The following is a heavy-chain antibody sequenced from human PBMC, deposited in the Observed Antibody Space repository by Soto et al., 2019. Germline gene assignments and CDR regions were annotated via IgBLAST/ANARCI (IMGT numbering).Heavy chain of an antibody. Sequence: SETLSLTCTVSGGSISSSSYYWGWIRQPPGKGLEWIGSIYYSGSTYYNPSLKSRVTISVDTSKNQFSLKLSSVTAADTAVYYCAWLYYDILTGYYFDYWGQGTLVTVSS. CDR2: IYYSGST. V-gene: IGHV4-39*01. CDR3: AWLYYDILTGYYFDY. CDR1: GGSISSSSYY. D-gene: IGHD3-9*01. J-gene: IGHJ4*02.